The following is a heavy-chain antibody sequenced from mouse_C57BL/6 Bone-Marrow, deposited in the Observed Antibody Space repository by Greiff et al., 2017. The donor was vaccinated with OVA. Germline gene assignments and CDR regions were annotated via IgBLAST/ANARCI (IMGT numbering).Heavy chain of an antibody. CDR2: IYPRSGNT. CDR1: GYTFTSYG. V-gene: IGHV1-81*01. Sequence: QVQLQQSGAELARPGDSVKLSCKASGYTFTSYGISWVKQRTGQGLEWIGEIYPRSGNTYYNEKFKGKATLTADKSSSTAYMELRSLTSEDSAVYFCARSAYFAMDYWGQGTSVTVSS. J-gene: IGHJ4*01. CDR3: ARSAYFAMDY.